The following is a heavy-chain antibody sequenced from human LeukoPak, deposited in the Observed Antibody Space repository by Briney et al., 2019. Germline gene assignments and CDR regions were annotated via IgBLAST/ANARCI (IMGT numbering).Heavy chain of an antibody. J-gene: IGHJ6*02. Sequence: KPGGSLRLSCAGSGFTFSSYNMNWVRQAPGKGLEWVSSITSSTSYIYYADSVKGRFTISRDNSKNTLYLQMSSLRAEDTAVYFCVRGYSFGPYGMDVWGQGTTVTVSS. CDR2: ITSSTSYI. CDR1: GFTFSSYN. CDR3: VRGYSFGPYGMDV. V-gene: IGHV3-21*04. D-gene: IGHD2-15*01.